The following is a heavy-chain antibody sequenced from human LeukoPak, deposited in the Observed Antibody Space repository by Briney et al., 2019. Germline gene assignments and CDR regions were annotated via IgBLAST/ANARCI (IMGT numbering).Heavy chain of an antibody. CDR1: GFTFSDYY. Sequence: PGGSLRLSCAASGFTFSDYYMSWIRQAPGKGLEWVSYISSSGSTIYYADSVKGRFTISRDNAKNSLYLQMNSLRAEDTAMYYCARDRGAYFDSSAYYPINYWGQGALVTVSS. V-gene: IGHV3-11*01. CDR2: ISSSGSTI. CDR3: ARDRGAYFDSSAYYPINY. J-gene: IGHJ4*02. D-gene: IGHD3-22*01.